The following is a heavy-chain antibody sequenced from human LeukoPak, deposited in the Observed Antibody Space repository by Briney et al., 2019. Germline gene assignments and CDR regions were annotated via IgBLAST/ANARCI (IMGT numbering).Heavy chain of an antibody. V-gene: IGHV3-30*18. CDR2: ISYDGSNK. D-gene: IGHD5-12*01. J-gene: IGHJ4*02. CDR3: AKDVLSDIVAGYYFDY. CDR1: GFTFSSYG. Sequence: GGSLRLSCAASGFTFSSYGMHWVRQAPGKGLEWVAVISYDGSNKYYADSVKGRFAISRDNSKNTLYLQMNSLRAEDTAVYYCAKDVLSDIVAGYYFDYWGQGTLVTVSS.